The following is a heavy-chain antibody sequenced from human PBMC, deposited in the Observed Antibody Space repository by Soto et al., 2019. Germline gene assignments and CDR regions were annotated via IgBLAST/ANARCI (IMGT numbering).Heavy chain of an antibody. J-gene: IGHJ4*02. D-gene: IGHD3-16*01. Sequence: GESLKISCQGSGYSFTSNWIGWVRPMAGKGLEWVGIINPADSDIKYSPSFQGQVTISADKSIGTAYLQWSSLKASDTAMYYCARHQRDDASRKIDCWGQGTLVTVSS. CDR2: INPADSDI. CDR3: ARHQRDDASRKIDC. CDR1: GYSFTSNW. V-gene: IGHV5-51*01.